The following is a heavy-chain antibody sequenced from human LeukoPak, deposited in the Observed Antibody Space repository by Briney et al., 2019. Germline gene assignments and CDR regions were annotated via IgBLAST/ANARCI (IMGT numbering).Heavy chain of an antibody. CDR3: ARVGCSSTSCYRLLDPH. CDR2: IIPIFGTA. V-gene: IGHV1-69*13. D-gene: IGHD2-2*01. Sequence: SVKVSCKASGGTFSSYAISWVRQAPGQGLEWMGGIIPIFGTANYAQKFQGRVTITADEATSTAYMELSSLRSEDTAVYYCARVGCSSTSCYRLLDPHWGQGTLVTVSS. CDR1: GGTFSSYA. J-gene: IGHJ4*02.